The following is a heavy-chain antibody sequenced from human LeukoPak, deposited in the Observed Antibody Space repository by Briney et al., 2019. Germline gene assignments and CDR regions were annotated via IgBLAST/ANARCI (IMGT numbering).Heavy chain of an antibody. CDR1: GFTFSSHW. Sequence: GGSLRLSCAASGFTFSSHWMHWVRQAPGKGLVWVSRINGDGSSTSYADSVKGRFTISRDNAKNTLYLQMNSLRAEDTAVYYCARDPRTAGSLRTFYWGQGTLVTVSS. CDR2: INGDGSST. J-gene: IGHJ4*02. D-gene: IGHD6-13*01. V-gene: IGHV3-74*01. CDR3: ARDPRTAGSLRTFY.